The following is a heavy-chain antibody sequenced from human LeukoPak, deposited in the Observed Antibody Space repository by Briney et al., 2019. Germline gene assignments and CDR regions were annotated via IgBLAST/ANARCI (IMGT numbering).Heavy chain of an antibody. Sequence: GGSLRLSCGASGFTFTTYCMHCVTHPPGKGLVWVSHINTDGSTTTYADSVRGRFTISRDNAKNTLYLQMNSLRAEDTAVYYCARGSSAPIFVPRDAFHIWVQGTMVTVSS. CDR2: INTDGSTT. CDR1: GFTFTTYC. CDR3: ARGSSAPIFVPRDAFHI. D-gene: IGHD2-15*01. V-gene: IGHV3-74*01. J-gene: IGHJ3*02.